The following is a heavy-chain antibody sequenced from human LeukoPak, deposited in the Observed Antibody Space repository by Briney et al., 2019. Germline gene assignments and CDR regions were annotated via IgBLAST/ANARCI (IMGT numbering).Heavy chain of an antibody. D-gene: IGHD3-3*01. CDR2: IIPIFGTA. Sequence: ASVKVSCKASGGTFSSSAISWVRQAPGQGLEWMGGIIPIFGTANYAQKFQGRVTITTDESTSTAYMELSSLRSEDTAVYYCARAWWSGSYEFDYWGQGTLVTVSS. J-gene: IGHJ4*02. CDR3: ARAWWSGSYEFDY. V-gene: IGHV1-69*05. CDR1: GGTFSSSA.